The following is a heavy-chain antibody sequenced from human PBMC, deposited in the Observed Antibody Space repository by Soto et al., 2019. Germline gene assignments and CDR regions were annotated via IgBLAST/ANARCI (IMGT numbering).Heavy chain of an antibody. V-gene: IGHV3-30*18. J-gene: IGHJ6*02. CDR2: ISYDGSNK. CDR3: AKGGDGYNPPNYYYYGMDV. CDR1: GFTFSSYG. Sequence: PGGSLRLSCAASGFTFSSYGMHWVRQAPGKGLEWVAVISYDGSNKYYADSVKGRFTISRDSSKNTLYLQMNSLRAEDTAVYYCAKGGDGYNPPNYYYYGMDVWGQGTTVTVSS. D-gene: IGHD5-12*01.